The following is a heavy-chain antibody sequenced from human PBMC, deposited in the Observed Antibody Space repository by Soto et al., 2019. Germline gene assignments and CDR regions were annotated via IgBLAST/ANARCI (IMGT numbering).Heavy chain of an antibody. J-gene: IGHJ6*02. V-gene: IGHV1-69*02. Sequence: QVQLVQSGAEVKKPGSAVNVSCKTSGGSFSTHIIHWVRQAPGQGLEWMGRIIPVVGIPKNAQKFQGRLTITADKSTTTVFMELSSLKSEDTAIYYCARVEYECMDVWGQGTAVTVSS. CDR2: IIPVVGIP. CDR1: GGSFSTHI. D-gene: IGHD2-2*01. CDR3: ARVEYECMDV.